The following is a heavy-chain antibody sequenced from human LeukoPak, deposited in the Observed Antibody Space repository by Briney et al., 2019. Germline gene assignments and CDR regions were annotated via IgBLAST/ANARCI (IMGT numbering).Heavy chain of an antibody. V-gene: IGHV3-21*01. Sequence: GGTLRRSCVASGFTFSSYSMNWVRQAPGKGLEWVSSISSSSSYIYYADSLKGRFTISRDNAKNSLYLQMNSLRAEDTAVYYCARDPGIGGLHFDYWGQGTLVTVSS. CDR1: GFTFSSYS. J-gene: IGHJ4*02. CDR2: ISSSSSYI. CDR3: ARDPGIGGLHFDY. D-gene: IGHD2-15*01.